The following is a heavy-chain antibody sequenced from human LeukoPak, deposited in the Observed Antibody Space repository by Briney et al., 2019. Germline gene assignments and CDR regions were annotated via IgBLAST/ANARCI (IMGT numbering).Heavy chain of an antibody. CDR3: AKRGVVIRVILVGFHKEAYYFDS. CDR2: ISGSGGGI. V-gene: IGHV3-23*01. CDR1: GITLSNYG. D-gene: IGHD3-10*01. J-gene: IGHJ4*02. Sequence: PGGSLRLSCAVSGITLSNYGMSWVRQAPGKGLEWVAGISGSGGGINYADSVKGRFTISRDNPKNTLYLQMNSLRAEDTAVYFCAKRGVVIRVILVGFHKEAYYFDSWGQGALVTVSS.